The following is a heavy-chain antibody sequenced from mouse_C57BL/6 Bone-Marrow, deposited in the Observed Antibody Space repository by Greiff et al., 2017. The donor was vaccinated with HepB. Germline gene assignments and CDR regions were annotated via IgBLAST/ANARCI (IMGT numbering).Heavy chain of an antibody. J-gene: IGHJ4*01. CDR3: ALITTVVYYYAMDY. CDR1: GYTFTSYW. CDR2: IHPNSGST. Sequence: QVQLQQPGAELVKPGASVKLSCKASGYTFTSYWMHWVKQRPGQGLEWIGMIHPNSGSTNYNEKFKSKATLTVDKSSSTAYMQLSSLTSEDSAVYYCALITTVVYYYAMDYWGQGTSVTVSS. V-gene: IGHV1-64*01. D-gene: IGHD1-1*01.